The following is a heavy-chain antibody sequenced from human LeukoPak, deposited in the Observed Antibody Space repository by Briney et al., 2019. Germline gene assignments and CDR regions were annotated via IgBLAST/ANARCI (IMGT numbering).Heavy chain of an antibody. CDR1: GGSISSYY. D-gene: IGHD4-17*01. CDR2: IYTSGST. Sequence: PSETLSLTCTVSGGSISSYYWSWIRQPAGKGLEWIGRIYTSGSTDYNPSVKSRVTISVDTSKSQFSLKLSSVTAADTAVYYCARHLGSDYGDFYFDYWGQGTLVTVSS. J-gene: IGHJ4*02. CDR3: ARHLGSDYGDFYFDY. V-gene: IGHV4-4*07.